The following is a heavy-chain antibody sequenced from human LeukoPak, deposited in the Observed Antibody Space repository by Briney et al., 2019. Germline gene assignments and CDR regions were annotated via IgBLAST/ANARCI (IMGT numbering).Heavy chain of an antibody. D-gene: IGHD5-18*01. CDR2: IYYSGST. J-gene: IGHJ4*02. V-gene: IGHV4-59*01. Sequence: SETLSLTCTVSGGSISNYYWNRIRQPPGKGLEWIGSIYYSGSTNYNPSLKSRVTISVDTSKNQFSLKLSSVTAADTAVYYCARSLGQYTYGLLGYWGQGTLVTVSS. CDR3: ARSLGQYTYGLLGY. CDR1: GGSISNYY.